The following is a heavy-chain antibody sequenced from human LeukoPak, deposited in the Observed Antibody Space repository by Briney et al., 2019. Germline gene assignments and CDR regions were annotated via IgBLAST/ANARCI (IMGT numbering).Heavy chain of an antibody. CDR3: ARHREDIVVVFLDY. J-gene: IGHJ4*02. Sequence: SETLSLTCTVSGGSISSSSYYWGCIRQPPGKGLEWIASISYSGSTYYNPSLKSRVTISVDTSKNQFSLKLSSVTAADTAVYYCARHREDIVVVFLDYWGQGTLVTVSS. CDR2: ISYSGST. CDR1: GGSISSSSYY. V-gene: IGHV4-39*01. D-gene: IGHD2-2*01.